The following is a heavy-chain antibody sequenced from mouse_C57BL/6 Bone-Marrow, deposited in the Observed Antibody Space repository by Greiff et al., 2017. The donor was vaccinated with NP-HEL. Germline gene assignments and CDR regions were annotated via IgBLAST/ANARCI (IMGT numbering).Heavy chain of an antibody. D-gene: IGHD2-3*01. CDR2: IHPNSGST. CDR3: ARRREIYDGYDMGFDY. CDR1: GYTFTSYW. V-gene: IGHV1-64*01. J-gene: IGHJ2*01. Sequence: QVHVKQPGAELVKPGASVKLSCKASGYTFTSYWMHWVKQRPGQGLEWIGMIHPNSGSTNYNEKFKSKATLTVDKSSSTAYMQLSSLTSEDSAVYYCARRREIYDGYDMGFDYWGQGTTLTVSS.